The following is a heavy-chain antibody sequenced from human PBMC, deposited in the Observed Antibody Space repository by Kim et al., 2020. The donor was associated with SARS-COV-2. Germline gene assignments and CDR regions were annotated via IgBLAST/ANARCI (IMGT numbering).Heavy chain of an antibody. D-gene: IGHD1-26*01. J-gene: IGHJ6*02. V-gene: IGHV1-24*01. CDR2: FDPEDGET. CDR1: GYTLTELS. CDR3: ATSPAIVGAPDDYYYYYGVDG. Sequence: ASVKVSCKVSGYTLTELSMHWVRQAPGNGLEWMGGFDPEDGETIYAQKFQGRVTMTEDTSTDTAYMELSSLRSEDTAVYFCATSPAIVGAPDDYYYYYGVDGWGQGTTVTVSS.